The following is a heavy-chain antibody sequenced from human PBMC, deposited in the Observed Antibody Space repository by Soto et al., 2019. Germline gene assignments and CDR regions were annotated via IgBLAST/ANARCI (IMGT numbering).Heavy chain of an antibody. Sequence: QVQLVESGGGVVQPGRSLRLSCAASGFTFSSYGMHWVRQAPGKGLEWVAVISYDGSNKFYADSVKGRFTISRDNSKNTXYXXMNSLRAEDTAVYYCAKDVDDSSGYYYVGLYYFDYWGQGTLVTVSS. J-gene: IGHJ4*02. CDR2: ISYDGSNK. CDR3: AKDVDDSSGYYYVGLYYFDY. V-gene: IGHV3-30*18. D-gene: IGHD3-22*01. CDR1: GFTFSSYG.